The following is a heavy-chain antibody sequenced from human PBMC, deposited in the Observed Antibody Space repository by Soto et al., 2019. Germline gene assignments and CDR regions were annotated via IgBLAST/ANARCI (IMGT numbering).Heavy chain of an antibody. D-gene: IGHD6-13*01. Sequence: LRLSCTASGFTFGDYAMSWFRQAPGKGLEWVGFIRSKAYGGTTEYAASVKGRFTISRDDSKSIAYLQMSSLKTEDTAVYYCTRDKIAAAGTIFDYWGQGTLVTVSS. CDR3: TRDKIAAAGTIFDY. CDR1: GFTFGDYA. CDR2: IRSKAYGGTT. V-gene: IGHV3-49*03. J-gene: IGHJ4*02.